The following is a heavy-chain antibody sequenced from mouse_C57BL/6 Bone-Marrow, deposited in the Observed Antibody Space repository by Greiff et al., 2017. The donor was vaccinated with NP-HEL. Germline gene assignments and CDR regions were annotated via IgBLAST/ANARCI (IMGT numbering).Heavy chain of an antibody. CDR2: IDPSDSYT. V-gene: IGHV1-59*01. D-gene: IGHD2-12*01. J-gene: IGHJ1*03. CDR1: GYTFTSYW. CDR3: ARDYRYFDV. Sequence: QVQLQQPGAELVRPGTSVKLSCKASGYTFTSYWMHWVKQRPGHGLEWIGVIDPSDSYTNYNQKFKGKATLTVDTSSSTAYMQLSSLTSEDSAVYYCARDYRYFDVWGTGTTVTVSS.